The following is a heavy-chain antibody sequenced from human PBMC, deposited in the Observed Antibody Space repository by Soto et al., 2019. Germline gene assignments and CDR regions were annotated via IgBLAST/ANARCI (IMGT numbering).Heavy chain of an antibody. V-gene: IGHV4-59*08. CDR2: IYYSGST. CDR1: GGSISGNY. J-gene: IGHJ4*02. CDR3: ARLWTMVANDY. Sequence: QVQLQESGPGLVKPSETLSLTCTVSGGSISGNYWTWIRQPPGKGLEWIGYIYYSGSTNYNPSLKSRVTISIDTSKNQFSLKLSSVTAADTAVYYCARLWTMVANDYWGQGTLVTVSS. D-gene: IGHD3-10*01.